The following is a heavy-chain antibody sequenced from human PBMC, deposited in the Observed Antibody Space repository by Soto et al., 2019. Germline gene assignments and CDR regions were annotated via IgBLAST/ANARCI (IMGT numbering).Heavy chain of an antibody. CDR1: GGSISSGGYY. J-gene: IGHJ4*02. CDR3: ARGTHYYDSSGYPFDY. D-gene: IGHD3-22*01. CDR2: IYYSGST. V-gene: IGHV4-31*03. Sequence: KTSETLSLTCTVSGGSISSGGYYWSWIRQHPGKGLEWIGYIYYSGSTYYNPSLKSRVTISVDTSKNQFSLKLSSVTAADTAVYYCARGTHYYDSSGYPFDYWGQGTLVTVSS.